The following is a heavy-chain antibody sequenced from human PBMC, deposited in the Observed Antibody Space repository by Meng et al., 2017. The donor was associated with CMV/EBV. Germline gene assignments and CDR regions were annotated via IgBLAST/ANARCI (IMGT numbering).Heavy chain of an antibody. J-gene: IGHJ3*02. CDR1: GFTVSSNY. CDR3: ARERIAAAGTDAFDI. V-gene: IGHV3-66*02. CDR2: IYSGGST. Sequence: GESLKISCAASGFTVSSNYMSWVCQAPGKGLEWVSVIYSGGSTYYADSVKGRFTISRDNSKNTLYLQMNSLRAEDTAVYYCARERIAAAGTDAFDIWGQGTMVTVSS. D-gene: IGHD6-13*01.